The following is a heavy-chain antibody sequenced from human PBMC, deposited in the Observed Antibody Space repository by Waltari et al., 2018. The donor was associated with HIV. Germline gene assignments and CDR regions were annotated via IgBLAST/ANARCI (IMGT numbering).Heavy chain of an antibody. CDR2: ISSSSYI. J-gene: IGHJ4*02. V-gene: IGHV3-21*01. D-gene: IGHD2-21*02. CDR1: GFTFSSYR. Sequence: EVQLVESGGGLVKPGGSLRLSCAASGFTFSSYRMNWVRQAPGKGLEWVSSISSSSYIYYADSVKGRFTISRDNAKNSLYLQMNSLRAEDTAVYYCARDPYCGGDCYPEDYWGQGTLVTVSS. CDR3: ARDPYCGGDCYPEDY.